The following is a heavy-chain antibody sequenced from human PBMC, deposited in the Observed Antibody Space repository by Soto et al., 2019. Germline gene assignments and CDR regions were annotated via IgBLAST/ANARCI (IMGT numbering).Heavy chain of an antibody. CDR2: IYYSGST. J-gene: IGHJ5*02. CDR3: ARVATRFSDRVVDP. Sequence: PSETLSLTCTVSGGSISSYYWSWIRQPPGKGLEWIGYIYYSGSTNYNPSLKSRVTISVDTPKNQFSLKLSSVTAADTAVYYCARVATRFSDRVVDPPGQATLVTVSS. CDR1: GGSISSYY. D-gene: IGHD3-10*01. V-gene: IGHV4-59*01.